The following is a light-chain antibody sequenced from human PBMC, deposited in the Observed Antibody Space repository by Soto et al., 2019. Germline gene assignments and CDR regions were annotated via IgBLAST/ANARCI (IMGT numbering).Light chain of an antibody. CDR1: QSVSSSY. Sequence: EIVLTQSPGTLSLSPGERATLSCRASQSVSSSYLAWYQQHPGQAPRLLIYGASTRATGVPARFSGSGSGTEFTLTISSLQSEDFAVYYCQQYNNWPLTFGQGTKVDIK. J-gene: IGKJ1*01. CDR3: QQYNNWPLT. V-gene: IGKV3-15*01. CDR2: GAS.